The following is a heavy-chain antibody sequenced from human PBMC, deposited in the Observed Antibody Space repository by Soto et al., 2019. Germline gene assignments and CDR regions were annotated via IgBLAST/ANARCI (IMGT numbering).Heavy chain of an antibody. V-gene: IGHV4-39*01. CDR3: ARQLLGCGEDEY. D-gene: IGHD3-10*01. Sequence: QLQLQESGPGLVKPSETLSLTCTVSGGSISSSSYYWGWIRQPPGKGLEWIGRIYYSGSTYYNPSLKSRVTISVDTSKNQFSLKLSSVTAADTAVYYCARQLLGCGEDEYWCQGTMVTVAS. CDR1: GGSISSSSYY. CDR2: IYYSGST. J-gene: IGHJ4*02.